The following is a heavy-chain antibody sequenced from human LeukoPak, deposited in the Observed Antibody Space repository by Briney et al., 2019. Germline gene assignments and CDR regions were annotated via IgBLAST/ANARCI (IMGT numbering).Heavy chain of an antibody. V-gene: IGHV3-30*18. CDR2: ISYDGSNK. Sequence: GGSLRLSCAASGFTFSSYGMHWVRQAPGKGLEWVAVISYDGSNKYYADSVKGRFTIYRDNSKNTLYLQMNSLRAEDTAVYYCAKDRSNIVATLDYWGQGTLVTVSS. CDR1: GFTFSSYG. J-gene: IGHJ4*02. CDR3: AKDRSNIVATLDY. D-gene: IGHD5-12*01.